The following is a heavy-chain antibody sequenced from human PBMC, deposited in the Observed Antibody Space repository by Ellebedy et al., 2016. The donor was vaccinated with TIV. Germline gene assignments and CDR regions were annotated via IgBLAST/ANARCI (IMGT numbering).Heavy chain of an antibody. CDR1: GGSVSTAGFQ. D-gene: IGHD3-3*01. J-gene: IGHJ4*02. V-gene: IGHV4-61*08. CDR2: VNESGSS. Sequence: SETLSLTXSVSGGSVSTAGFQWSWIRQPPGKGLEWIGEVNESGSSTYKPSLKSRVTTSVDTSKNQFSLKLNSLTTADTAVYYCARGVALQPLKYFDSWGQGTLVTVSS. CDR3: ARGVALQPLKYFDS.